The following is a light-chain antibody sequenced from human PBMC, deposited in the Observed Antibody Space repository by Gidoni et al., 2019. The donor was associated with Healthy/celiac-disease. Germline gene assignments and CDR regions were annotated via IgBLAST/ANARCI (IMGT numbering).Light chain of an antibody. V-gene: IGKV1-5*03. CDR1: QSNSSW. Sequence: DIQMTQSPSTLSASVGDRVTITCRASQSNSSWLAWYQQKPGKAPKLLIYKASSLESGVPSRFSGSGSGTEFTLTISSLQPDDFATYYCQQYNSYSPSWTFGQGTKVEIK. J-gene: IGKJ1*01. CDR3: QQYNSYSPSWT. CDR2: KAS.